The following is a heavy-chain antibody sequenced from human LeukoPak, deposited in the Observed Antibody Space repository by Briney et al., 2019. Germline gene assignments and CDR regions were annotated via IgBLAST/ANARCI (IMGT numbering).Heavy chain of an antibody. D-gene: IGHD5-12*01. Sequence: ASVKVSCKASGYTFTGYCMHWVRQAPGQGLEWMGWINPNSGGTNYAQKFQGRVTMTRDTSISTAYMELSRLRSDDTAVYYCARDLAGYGENWFDPWGQGTLVTVSS. V-gene: IGHV1-2*02. CDR3: ARDLAGYGENWFDP. CDR1: GYTFTGYC. CDR2: INPNSGGT. J-gene: IGHJ5*02.